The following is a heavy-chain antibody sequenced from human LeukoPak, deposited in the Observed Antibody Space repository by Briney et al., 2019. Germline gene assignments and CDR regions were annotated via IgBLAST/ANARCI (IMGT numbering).Heavy chain of an antibody. J-gene: IGHJ3*02. D-gene: IGHD2-2*01. CDR2: VYYTGST. CDR1: GGSISSYY. V-gene: IGHV4-59*08. Sequence: PSETLSLTCTVSGGSISSYYWSWIRQPPGKGLEWIGYVYYTGSTNYNPSLKSRVTISVDTSKNQFSLKLSPVTAADTAVYYCARPDCSSASCYHLYAFDIWGPGTMVTVSS. CDR3: ARPDCSSASCYHLYAFDI.